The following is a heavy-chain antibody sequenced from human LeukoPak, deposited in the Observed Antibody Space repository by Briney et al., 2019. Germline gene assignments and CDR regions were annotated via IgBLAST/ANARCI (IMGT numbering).Heavy chain of an antibody. CDR1: GGSFSGYY. J-gene: IGHJ4*02. V-gene: IGHV4-34*01. CDR2: INHSGST. D-gene: IGHD3-22*01. CDR3: ARSGGLYYYDSSGYYDY. Sequence: SETLSLTCAVYGGSFSGYYWSWIRQPPGKGLEWIGEINHSGSTNYNPSLKSRVTISVDTSKNQFSLKLSSVTAADTAVYYCARSGGLYYYDSSGYYDYWGQGTLVTVSS.